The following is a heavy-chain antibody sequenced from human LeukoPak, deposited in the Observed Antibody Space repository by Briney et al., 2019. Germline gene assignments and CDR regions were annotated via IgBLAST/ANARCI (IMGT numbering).Heavy chain of an antibody. V-gene: IGHV3-7*03. J-gene: IGHJ5*02. CDR1: GFTFSSYW. CDR2: IKQDGSEK. Sequence: GGSLRLSCAASGFTFSSYWMSWVRQAPGKGLEWVANIKQDGSEKYYVDSVKGRLTISRDNAKNSLYLQMNSLRAEDTAVYYCARDQYATVTPNWFDPWAREPWSPSPQ. D-gene: IGHD4-17*01. CDR3: ARDQYATVTPNWFDP.